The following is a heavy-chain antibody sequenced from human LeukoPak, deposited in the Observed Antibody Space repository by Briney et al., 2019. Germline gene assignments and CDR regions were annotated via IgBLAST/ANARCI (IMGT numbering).Heavy chain of an antibody. J-gene: IGHJ4*02. D-gene: IGHD3-10*01. V-gene: IGHV4-34*01. CDR1: GGSFSGYY. Sequence: SETLSLTCAVYGGSFSGYYWGWIRQPPGKGLEWIGEINHSGSTNYNPSLKSRVTISVDTSKNQFSLKVTSVTAADTAVYYCARSPGGDFDYWGQGTLVTVSS. CDR2: INHSGST. CDR3: ARSPGGDFDY.